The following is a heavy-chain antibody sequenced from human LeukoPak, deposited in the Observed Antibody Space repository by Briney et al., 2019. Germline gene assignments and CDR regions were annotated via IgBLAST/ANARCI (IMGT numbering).Heavy chain of an antibody. CDR3: ARVDCSGGSCYSFDY. CDR1: GGAISSYY. D-gene: IGHD2-15*01. CDR2: ISYSGST. Sequence: PSETLSLTCTVSGGAISSYYWSWIRQPPGKGLEWIGYISYSGSTNCNPSLKSRVTISVDTSKNQFSLKLSSVTAADTAVYYCARVDCSGGSCYSFDYWGQGTLVTVSS. J-gene: IGHJ4*02. V-gene: IGHV4-59*01.